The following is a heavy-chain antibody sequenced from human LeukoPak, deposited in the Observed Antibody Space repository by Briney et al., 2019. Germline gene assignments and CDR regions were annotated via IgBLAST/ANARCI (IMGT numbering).Heavy chain of an antibody. CDR2: IYYSGST. D-gene: IGHD6-13*01. Sequence: SETLSLTCTVSGGSISSSSYYWGWIRQPPGKGLEWIGSIYYSGSTYYNPSLKSRVTISVDTSKNQFSLKLSSVTAADTAVYYCERRRIAAAAYFDYWGQGTLVTVSS. J-gene: IGHJ4*02. V-gene: IGHV4-39*01. CDR1: GGSISSSSYY. CDR3: ERRRIAAAAYFDY.